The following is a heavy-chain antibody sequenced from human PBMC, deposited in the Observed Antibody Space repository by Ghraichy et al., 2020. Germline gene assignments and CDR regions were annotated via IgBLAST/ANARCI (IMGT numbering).Heavy chain of an antibody. CDR3: ARDVTGGYDPPRGGMDV. Sequence: SQTLSLTCTVSGGSISNSDYYWGWIRQPPGKGLEWIGSIYYSGSTYYNPSLKSRVTILVDTSKNQFSLKLSSVTAADTAVYYCARDVTGGYDPPRGGMDVWGQGTTVTVSS. V-gene: IGHV4-39*07. D-gene: IGHD5-12*01. CDR1: GGSISNSDYY. J-gene: IGHJ6*02. CDR2: IYYSGST.